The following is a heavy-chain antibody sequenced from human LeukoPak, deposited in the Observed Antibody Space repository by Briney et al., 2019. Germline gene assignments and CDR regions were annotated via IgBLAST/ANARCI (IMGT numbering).Heavy chain of an antibody. CDR3: ARVVAAAKGGSYYYYYMDV. V-gene: IGHV1-18*01. Sequence: ASVKVSCKASGYTFNSYGISWVRQAPGQGLEWMGWISAYNGNTNYAQKLQGRVTMTTDTSTSTAYMELRSLRSDDTAVYYCARVVAAAKGGSYYYYYMDVWGKGTTVTVSS. CDR2: ISAYNGNT. J-gene: IGHJ6*03. D-gene: IGHD6-13*01. CDR1: GYTFNSYG.